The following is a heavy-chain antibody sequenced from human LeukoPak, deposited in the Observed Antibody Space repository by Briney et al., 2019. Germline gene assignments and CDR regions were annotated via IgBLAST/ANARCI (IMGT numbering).Heavy chain of an antibody. Sequence: GGSLRLSCAASGFTFSSYAMHWVRQAPGKGLEWVAVISYDGSNKYYADSVKGRFTISRDNSKNTLYLQMNSLRAEDTAVYYCAKGSKAVLFTRDHYMDVWGKGSTVTISS. CDR2: ISYDGSNK. V-gene: IGHV3-30*04. D-gene: IGHD6-19*01. CDR3: AKGSKAVLFTRDHYMDV. J-gene: IGHJ6*03. CDR1: GFTFSSYA.